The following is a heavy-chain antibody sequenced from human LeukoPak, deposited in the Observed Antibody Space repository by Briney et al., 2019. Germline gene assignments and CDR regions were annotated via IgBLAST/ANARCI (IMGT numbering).Heavy chain of an antibody. J-gene: IGHJ6*04. CDR2: ISACNGNT. V-gene: IGHV1-18*04. D-gene: IGHD3-9*01. CDR3: QADDGIRYFDWLLYNYYYYGMDV. CDR1: GYTFTSYG. Sequence: ASVKVSCKASGYTFTSYGLSWVQQAPGQGLDWIAWISACNGNTNYAQKLQGRVTMTTDTSTSTAYMELRSLRSDDTAVFYFQADDGIRYFDWLLYNYYYYGMDVWGKGTTVTVSS.